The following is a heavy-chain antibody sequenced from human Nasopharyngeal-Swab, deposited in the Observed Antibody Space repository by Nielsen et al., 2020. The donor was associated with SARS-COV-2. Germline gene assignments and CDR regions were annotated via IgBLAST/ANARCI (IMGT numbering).Heavy chain of an antibody. D-gene: IGHD2-8*01. J-gene: IGHJ6*02. Sequence: WIRTAPGTRLVWMAVISYDGIKKYYADSVKGRFTLSRDNSKNTLYLQMNSLRTEDTAVYYCAKDHQLIRNYYYYDMDVWGQGTTVTVSS. CDR3: AKDHQLIRNYYYYDMDV. CDR2: ISYDGIKK. V-gene: IGHV3-30*18.